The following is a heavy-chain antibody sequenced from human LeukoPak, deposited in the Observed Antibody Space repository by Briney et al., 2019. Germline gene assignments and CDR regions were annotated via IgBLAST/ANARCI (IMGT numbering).Heavy chain of an antibody. CDR2: IYYSGSN. CDR1: GGSISSGGYY. V-gene: IGHV4-31*03. J-gene: IGHJ5*02. CDR3: ARARVPAAMTSWFDP. Sequence: SQTLSLTCTVSGGSISSGGYYWSWIRQHPGKGLEWIGYIYYSGSNYYNPSLKSRVTVSVDTSKNQFSLKLSSVTAADTAVYYCARARVPAAMTSWFDPWGQGTLVTVSS. D-gene: IGHD2-2*01.